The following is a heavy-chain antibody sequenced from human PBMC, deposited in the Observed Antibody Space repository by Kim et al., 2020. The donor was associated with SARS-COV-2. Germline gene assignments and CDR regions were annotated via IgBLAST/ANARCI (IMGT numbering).Heavy chain of an antibody. Sequence: ASVKVSCKAAGYTFTRYDINWVRQAPGQGLEWMGWMNPNSGNPGYAQKFQGRVTMTSDTSINTAYLELSGLKFEDTAFYYCARGGVPSYF. J-gene: IGHJ4*01. CDR1: GYTFTRYD. CDR3: ARGGVPSYF. V-gene: IGHV1-8*02. CDR2: MNPNSGNP.